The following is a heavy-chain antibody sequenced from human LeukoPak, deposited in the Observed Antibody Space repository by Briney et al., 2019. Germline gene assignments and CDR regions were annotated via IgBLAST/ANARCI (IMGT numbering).Heavy chain of an antibody. CDR3: AKDLLDGYNPPGVDY. CDR1: GFTFSNYG. D-gene: IGHD5-24*01. CDR2: IQYDGSNK. J-gene: IGHJ4*02. V-gene: IGHV3-30*02. Sequence: PGGSLRLSCAASGFTFSNYGMFWVRQAPGKGLEWVAFIQYDGSNKYYADSVKGRFTISRDNSKNTLYLQMNSLRAEDTAVYYCAKDLLDGYNPPGVDYWGQGTLVTVSS.